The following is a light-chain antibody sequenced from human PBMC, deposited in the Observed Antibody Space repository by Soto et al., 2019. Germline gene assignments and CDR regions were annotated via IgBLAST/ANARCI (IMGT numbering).Light chain of an antibody. CDR1: QNVRSY. V-gene: IGKV1-9*01. Sequence: DTQMTPSPSSLSASVGDRVTITCRASQNVRSYVNWYQQKPGKAPNVLIYETSTLQDGVPSRFSGSGSGTEFTLTISSLQPEDFATYYCQQLNSYPRTFGQGTKLEIK. CDR2: ETS. J-gene: IGKJ2*01. CDR3: QQLNSYPRT.